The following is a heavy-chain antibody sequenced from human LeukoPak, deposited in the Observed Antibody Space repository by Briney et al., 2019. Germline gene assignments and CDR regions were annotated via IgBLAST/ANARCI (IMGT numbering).Heavy chain of an antibody. D-gene: IGHD2-15*01. CDR3: ATRKVAASSVHDY. Sequence: PGGSLRLSCAASGFTFSSYAMHWVRQAPGKGLEWVAVISYDGSNKYYADSVKGRFTISRDNSKNTPYLQMNSLRAEDTAVYYCATRKVAASSVHDYWGQGTLVTVSS. CDR2: ISYDGSNK. CDR1: GFTFSSYA. V-gene: IGHV3-30*04. J-gene: IGHJ4*02.